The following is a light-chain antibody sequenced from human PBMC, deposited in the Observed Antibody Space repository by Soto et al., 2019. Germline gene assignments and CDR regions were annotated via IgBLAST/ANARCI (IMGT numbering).Light chain of an antibody. J-gene: IGKJ3*01. CDR1: QSVSNNY. CDR2: VAS. V-gene: IGKV3-20*01. Sequence: EIVFTQSPGTLSLSPGERAILSCRASQSVSNNYLAWYQQKPGQAPKILIYVASNRATGIPDRFSGSGSGTDFTLTISRLEPEDFAVYYCQHYGSSPPFAFGPGTKVDI. CDR3: QHYGSSPPFA.